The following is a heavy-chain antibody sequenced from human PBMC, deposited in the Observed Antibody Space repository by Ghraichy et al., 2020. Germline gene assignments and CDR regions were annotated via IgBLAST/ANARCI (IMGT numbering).Heavy chain of an antibody. D-gene: IGHD5-12*01. Sequence: SQTLSLTCAISGDSVSSKTATWNWIRQSPSRGLEWLGRTYYRSKWNNDYAVSVKSRIIINSDTSKNQFSLQLNSVTPEDTAMYYCARVPSGYSGYGWMDSWGQGTLVTVSS. J-gene: IGHJ5*01. CDR1: GDSVSSKTAT. CDR3: ARVPSGYSGYGWMDS. CDR2: TYYRSKWNN. V-gene: IGHV6-1*01.